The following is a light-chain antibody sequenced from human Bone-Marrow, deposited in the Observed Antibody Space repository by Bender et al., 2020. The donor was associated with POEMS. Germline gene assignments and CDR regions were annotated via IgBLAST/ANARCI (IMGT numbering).Light chain of an antibody. V-gene: IGLV2-23*01. J-gene: IGLJ2*01. Sequence: QSALTQPASVSGSLGQSITISCTGTSSDIGSHKFVSWYQQHPGEAPKLMIYEGSERPSGISNRFSGSRSGNRASLTISGLQAEDEADYYCCAYGGGSTWFFGGGTKVTVL. CDR3: CAYGGGSTWF. CDR2: EGS. CDR1: SSDIGSHKF.